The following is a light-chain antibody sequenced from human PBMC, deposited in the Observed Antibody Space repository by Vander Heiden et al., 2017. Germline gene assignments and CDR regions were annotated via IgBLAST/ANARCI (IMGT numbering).Light chain of an antibody. CDR1: QSISSW. V-gene: IGKV1-5*01. CDR3: QQDNSSPLT. Sequence: DSQMTQSPSTLSASVGDRVTITCRASQSISSWLAWYQQKPGKAPKLLIYDASSLESGVPSRFSGSGSGTEFTLTISSLQPDDFATYYCQQDNSSPLTFGGGTKVEIK. J-gene: IGKJ4*01. CDR2: DAS.